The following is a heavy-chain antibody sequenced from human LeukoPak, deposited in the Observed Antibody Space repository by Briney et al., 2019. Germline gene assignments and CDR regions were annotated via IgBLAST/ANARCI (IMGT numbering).Heavy chain of an antibody. Sequence: TETLSLTCTVSGGSISSSSYYWGWIRQPPGTGLEWIGSIYYSGSTYYNPSLKSRVTISVDTSKNQFSLKLSSVTAADTAVYYCARHLVRSYYDSSGKPQYYFDYWGQGTLVTVSS. D-gene: IGHD3-22*01. CDR3: ARHLVRSYYDSSGKPQYYFDY. CDR2: IYYSGST. J-gene: IGHJ4*02. V-gene: IGHV4-39*01. CDR1: GGSISSSSYY.